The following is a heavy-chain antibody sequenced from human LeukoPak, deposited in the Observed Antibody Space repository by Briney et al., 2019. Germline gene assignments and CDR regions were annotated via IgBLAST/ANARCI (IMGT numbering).Heavy chain of an antibody. CDR1: GYTLTELS. J-gene: IGHJ5*02. Sequence: ASVKVSCKVSGYTLTELSMHWVRQAPGKGLEWMGGFDPEDGETIYAQKFQGRVTMTEDTSTDTAYMELSSLRPEDTAVYYCARDGSGTYWAYYNWFDPWGQGTLVTVSS. D-gene: IGHD3-10*01. V-gene: IGHV1-24*01. CDR3: ARDGSGTYWAYYNWFDP. CDR2: FDPEDGET.